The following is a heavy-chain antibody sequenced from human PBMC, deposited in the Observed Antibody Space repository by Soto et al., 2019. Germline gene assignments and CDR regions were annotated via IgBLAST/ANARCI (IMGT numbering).Heavy chain of an antibody. V-gene: IGHV4-59*01. CDR1: GGSITSYY. CDR2: IYYSGTT. Sequence: QVQLQESGPGLVKPSETLSLTCSVSGGSITSYYWSWIRQPPGKGLEWIGYIYYSGTTNYNPSLKSRGTISMDTSKNHFSLKLSSVTAADTAVYFCARDSTGTAQLDFWGQGTLVTVSS. D-gene: IGHD1-1*01. J-gene: IGHJ4*02. CDR3: ARDSTGTAQLDF.